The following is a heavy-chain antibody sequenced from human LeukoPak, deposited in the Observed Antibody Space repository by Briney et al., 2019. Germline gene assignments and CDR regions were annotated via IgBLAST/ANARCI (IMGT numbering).Heavy chain of an antibody. J-gene: IGHJ6*04. V-gene: IGHV4-4*02. Sequence: KPSETLSLTCAVSGGSISSSNWWSWVRQPPGKGLEWIGEIYHSGSTNYNPSLKSRVTISVDKSKNQFSLKLSSVTAADTAVYYCARTRGQWLLYGMDVWGKGTTVTVSS. CDR1: GGSISSSNW. D-gene: IGHD6-19*01. CDR3: ARTRGQWLLYGMDV. CDR2: IYHSGST.